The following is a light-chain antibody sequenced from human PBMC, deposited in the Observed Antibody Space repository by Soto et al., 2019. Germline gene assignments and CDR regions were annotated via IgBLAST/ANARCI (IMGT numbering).Light chain of an antibody. J-gene: IGLJ1*01. Sequence: QSVLTQPASVSGSPGQSITISCTGTSSDVGSYNLVSWYQQHPGKAPKLMIYEGSKRPSGVSNRFSGSKSGNTASLTISGIKDEQAADYYCCSYAGSYVFGNGTKVTV. CDR2: EGS. V-gene: IGLV2-23*01. CDR1: SSDVGSYNL. CDR3: CSYAGSYV.